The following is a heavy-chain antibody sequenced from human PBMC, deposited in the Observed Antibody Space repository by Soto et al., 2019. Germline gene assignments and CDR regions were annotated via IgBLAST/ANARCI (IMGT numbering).Heavy chain of an antibody. J-gene: IGHJ4*02. D-gene: IGHD6-19*01. CDR3: AHRRVRDSSGENFDS. V-gene: IGHV2-5*02. CDR2: LYWDDDK. Sequence: QITLKESGPTLVKPTQHLTLTCTFSGFSLNTNAVGVAWIRQPPGKALEWLALLYWDDDKRYSPSLKTRLTITTDTSKNQVVLTMTNMDPEDTATYYCAHRRVRDSSGENFDSWGQGTLVTVSS. CDR1: GFSLNTNAVG.